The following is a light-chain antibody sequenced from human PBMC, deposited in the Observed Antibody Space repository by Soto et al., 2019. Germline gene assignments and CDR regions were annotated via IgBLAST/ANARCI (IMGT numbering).Light chain of an antibody. CDR2: GAS. CDR3: QHYNSYSEA. CDR1: QNVLSN. V-gene: IGKV3-15*01. Sequence: EILLTQSPVALAVSPGEVATLSCRASQNVLSNLAWYQQKPGQAPRLLIYGASTRATGLPARFSGSGSGTQFTLTISSLQPDDFATYYCQHYNSYSEAFGQGTKVDIK. J-gene: IGKJ1*01.